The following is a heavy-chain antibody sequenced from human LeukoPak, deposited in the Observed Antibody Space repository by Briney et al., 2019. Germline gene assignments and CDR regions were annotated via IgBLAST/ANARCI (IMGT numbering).Heavy chain of an antibody. V-gene: IGHV4-34*01. Sequence: SETLSLTCAVCGGSFSAYYWSWIRQPPGKGLEWIGKINHCGRTNYNPSLKSRVTISLDTSKDQFSLKLNSVTAADTAVYYCARHVGTALYGQYYFDYWGQGTLVTVSS. CDR3: ARHVGTALYGQYYFDY. J-gene: IGHJ4*02. CDR2: INHCGRT. CDR1: GGSFSAYY. D-gene: IGHD4-17*01.